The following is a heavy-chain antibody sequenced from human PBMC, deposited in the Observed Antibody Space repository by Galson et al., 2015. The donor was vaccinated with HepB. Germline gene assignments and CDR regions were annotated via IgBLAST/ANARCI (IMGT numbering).Heavy chain of an antibody. D-gene: IGHD6-13*01. V-gene: IGHV3-48*03. Sequence: SLRLSCAASGFTFSSYEMNWVRQAPGKGLEWVSYISSSGSTIYYADSVKGRFTISRDNAKNSLYLQMNSLRAEDTAVYYCACLSIAAAGTHYYYYGMDVWGQGTTVTVSS. CDR3: ACLSIAAAGTHYYYYGMDV. CDR2: ISSSGSTI. J-gene: IGHJ6*02. CDR1: GFTFSSYE.